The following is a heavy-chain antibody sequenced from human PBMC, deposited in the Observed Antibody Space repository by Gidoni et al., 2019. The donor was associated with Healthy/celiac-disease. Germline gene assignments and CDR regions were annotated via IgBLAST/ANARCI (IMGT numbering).Heavy chain of an antibody. V-gene: IGHV3-74*01. CDR3: ARYFDPYDAFDI. J-gene: IGHJ3*02. CDR1: GFTFSSYW. CDR2: SNSDGSST. Sequence: EVQLVESGGGLVQPGGSLRLSCAASGFTFSSYWMHWVRQAPGKGLVWVSRSNSDGSSTSYADSVKGRFTISRDNAKNTLYLQMNSLRAEDTAVYYCARYFDPYDAFDIWGQGTMVTVSS. D-gene: IGHD3-9*01.